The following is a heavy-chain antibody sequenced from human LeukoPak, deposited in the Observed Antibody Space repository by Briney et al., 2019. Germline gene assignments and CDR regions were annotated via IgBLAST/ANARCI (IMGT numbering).Heavy chain of an antibody. V-gene: IGHV3-48*02. D-gene: IGHD3-22*01. CDR1: GFTFSSYS. J-gene: IGHJ4*02. CDR3: ARDMAYYESSGYLRGDYFDY. Sequence: PGGSLRLSCVASGFTFSSYSMNWVRQAPGKGLEWVSNISSSSSTIYYADSVKGRFTISRDNAKNSLYLQMNSLRDEDTAVYYCARDMAYYESSGYLRGDYFDYWGQGTLVTVSS. CDR2: ISSSSSTI.